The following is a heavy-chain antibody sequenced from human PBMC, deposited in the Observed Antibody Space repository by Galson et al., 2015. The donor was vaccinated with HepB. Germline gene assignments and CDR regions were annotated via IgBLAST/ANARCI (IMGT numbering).Heavy chain of an antibody. Sequence: SLRLSCEAYGFTFSGSAMHWVRQASGKGLEWVGRIRSNANRYATAYAASVKGRFTISRDDSKNTAYLQMNSLKTEDTAVYYCTRGYCSGCSCSMQDYWGQGTLVTVSS. CDR2: IRSNANRYAT. J-gene: IGHJ4*02. CDR1: GFTFSGSA. D-gene: IGHD2-15*01. CDR3: TRGYCSGCSCSMQDY. V-gene: IGHV3-73*01.